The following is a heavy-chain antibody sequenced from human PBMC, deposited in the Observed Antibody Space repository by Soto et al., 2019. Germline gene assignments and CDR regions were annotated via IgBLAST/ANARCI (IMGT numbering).Heavy chain of an antibody. J-gene: IGHJ4*02. CDR2: IYYSGST. Sequence: SETLSLTCTVSGGSISSADYYWSWIRQPPGKGLEWIGSIYYSGSTYYNPSLKSRLTISVDTSKNQFSLKLSSVTAADTAVYSCARVRGSGSYWGYYFDSWGQGNLVTVSS. D-gene: IGHD3-10*01. CDR1: GGSISSADYY. CDR3: ARVRGSGSYWGYYFDS. V-gene: IGHV4-30-4*01.